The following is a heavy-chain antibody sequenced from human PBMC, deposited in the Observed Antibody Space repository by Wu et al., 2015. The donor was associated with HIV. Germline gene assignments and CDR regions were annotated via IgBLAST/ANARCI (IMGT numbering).Heavy chain of an antibody. D-gene: IGHD3-22*01. Sequence: QVQLVQSGAEVKKPGASVKVSCKASGYTFTSYGINWVRQAPGQGLEWMGWISAYNGNTNYAQKVQGRVTMTTDTSTSTAYMDLRSLRSDDTAVYYCARGGLTDDSGYPLDYWGQGTLVTVSS. V-gene: IGHV1-18*01. CDR3: ARGGLTDDSGYPLDY. CDR2: ISAYNGNT. CDR1: GYTFTSYG. J-gene: IGHJ4*02.